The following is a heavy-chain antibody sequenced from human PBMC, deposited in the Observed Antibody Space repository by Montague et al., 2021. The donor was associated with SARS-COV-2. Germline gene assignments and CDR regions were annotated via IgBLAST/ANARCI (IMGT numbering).Heavy chain of an antibody. J-gene: IGHJ4*02. CDR3: ARGSVGGYYFDY. CDR2: IWYDGSNE. V-gene: IGHV3-33*01. CDR1: GFLFSSYG. Sequence: SLRLSWAASGFLFSSYGMHWVRQAPGKGLEWVAHIWYDGSNENYVDSVKGRFTISRDNFKNTLYLQMNSLRAEDTAIYYCARGSVGGYYFDYWGQGTLVTVSS. D-gene: IGHD1-26*01.